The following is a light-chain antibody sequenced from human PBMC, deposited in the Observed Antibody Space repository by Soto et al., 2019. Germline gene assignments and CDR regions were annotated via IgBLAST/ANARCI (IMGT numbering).Light chain of an antibody. J-gene: IGKJ1*01. V-gene: IGKV1-39*01. CDR1: QSISSY. Sequence: DIQMTQSPSSLYASVGDRVTITCRASQSISSYLNWYQQKPGKAPKLLIYAASSLQSGVPSRFSGSGSGTDFTLTISSLQPEDFATYYCQQSYSTPWTFGQGTK. CDR3: QQSYSTPWT. CDR2: AAS.